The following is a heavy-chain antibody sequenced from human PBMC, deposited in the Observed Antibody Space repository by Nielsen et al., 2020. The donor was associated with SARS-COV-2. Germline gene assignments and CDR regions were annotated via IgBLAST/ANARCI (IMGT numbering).Heavy chain of an antibody. CDR2: ISWNSGSI. CDR1: GFTFDDYA. V-gene: IGHV3-9*01. D-gene: IGHD1-14*01. CDR3: ARGRRVGTTLFEY. J-gene: IGHJ4*02. Sequence: SLKISCVASGFTFDDYAMHWVRQAPGKGLEWVSGISWNSGSIAYADSVKGRFTISRDNAKNSLHLQMNGLRAEDTAFYYCARGRRVGTTLFEYWGQGTLVTVSS.